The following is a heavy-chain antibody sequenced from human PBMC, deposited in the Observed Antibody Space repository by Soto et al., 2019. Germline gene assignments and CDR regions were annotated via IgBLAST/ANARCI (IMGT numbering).Heavy chain of an antibody. V-gene: IGHV4-39*01. D-gene: IGHD3-3*01. J-gene: IGHJ3*02. CDR2: IYYSGST. Sequence: SETLSLTCTVSGGSISSSSYYWGWIRQPPGKGLEWIGSIYYSGSTYYNPSLKSRVTISVDTSKNQFSLKLSSVTAADTAVYYCASDGVLEWLSLGGRRDAFDIWGQGTMVTVSS. CDR3: ASDGVLEWLSLGGRRDAFDI. CDR1: GGSISSSSYY.